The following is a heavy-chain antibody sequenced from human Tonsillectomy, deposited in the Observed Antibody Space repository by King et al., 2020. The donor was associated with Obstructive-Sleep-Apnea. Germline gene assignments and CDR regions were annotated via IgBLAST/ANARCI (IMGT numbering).Heavy chain of an antibody. CDR1: GDSVNSTNW. J-gene: IGHJ4*02. CDR2: IYHTGST. V-gene: IGHV4-4*02. D-gene: IGHD3-3*01. CDR3: VRGSGDFWGGYVFDL. Sequence: QLQESGPRLVKPSGTLSLTCVVSGDSVNSTNWWSWVRQPPGKGLEWIGEIYHTGSTNYNRSLKSRVTISVDKSRNQFSLKLTSVTAADTAVYYCVRGSGDFWGGYVFDLWGQGTLVTVSS.